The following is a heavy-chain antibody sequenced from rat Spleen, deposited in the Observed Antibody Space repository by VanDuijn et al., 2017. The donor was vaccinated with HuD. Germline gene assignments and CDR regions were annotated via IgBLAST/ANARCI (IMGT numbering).Heavy chain of an antibody. CDR2: MWSSGSA. CDR3: ARSRSHYDGSYYYGWYFDF. CDR1: GFSLTSYN. V-gene: IGHV2-45*01. J-gene: IGHJ1*01. D-gene: IGHD1-12*02. Sequence: QVQLKESGPGLVQPSETLSLTCTVSGFSLTSYNVHWVRQPPGKGLEWMGVMWSSGSADYNSVLKSRLSISRDTSKNQVFLKMNSLQTEDTAMYFCARSRSHYDGSYYYGWYFDFWGPGTMVTVSS.